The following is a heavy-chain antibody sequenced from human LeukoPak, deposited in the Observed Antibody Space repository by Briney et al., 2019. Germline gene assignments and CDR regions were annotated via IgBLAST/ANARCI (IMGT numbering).Heavy chain of an antibody. D-gene: IGHD3-3*01. CDR2: IYHSGSP. Sequence: PSGTLSLTCAVSGGSISSSNWWSWVRQPPGKGLEWIGEIYHSGSPDYNPTLKSRVTISVDTSKNQFSLKLSSVTAADTAVYYCARGLKWLLYYFDYWGQGTLVTVSS. V-gene: IGHV4-4*02. CDR1: GGSISSSNW. J-gene: IGHJ4*02. CDR3: ARGLKWLLYYFDY.